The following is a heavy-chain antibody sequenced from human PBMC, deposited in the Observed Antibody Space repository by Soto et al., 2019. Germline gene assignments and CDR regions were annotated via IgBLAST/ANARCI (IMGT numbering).Heavy chain of an antibody. CDR1: GFIFSSSW. CDR3: VRGRYYYGSGSRRDGMDV. V-gene: IGHV3-7*03. J-gene: IGHJ6*02. Sequence: PGGSLILSWAASGFIFSSSWMHWVFQAPEKGQEWVADIKCDGSEKYYVDSVKGRLTISRDNAKNSLYLQVNSLRAEDMTVYYCVRGRYYYGSGSRRDGMDVWGQGTTVSVSS. D-gene: IGHD3-10*01. CDR2: IKCDGSEK.